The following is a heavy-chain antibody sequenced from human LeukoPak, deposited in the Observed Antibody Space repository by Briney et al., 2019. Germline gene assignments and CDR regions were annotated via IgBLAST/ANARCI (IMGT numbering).Heavy chain of an antibody. J-gene: IGHJ4*02. D-gene: IGHD1-20*01. V-gene: IGHV3-64D*06. CDR3: VKESIAGEPAGDSGY. CDR1: GFTFSTYS. CDR2: ISSNGVST. Sequence: GGSLRLSCSASGFTFSTYSMHWVRHAPGKGLEDVSAISSNGVSTYYADSVKGRFTISRDNSKTTLYLQMTGLRAEDMAVYYCVKESIAGEPAGDSGYWGQGTLVTVSS.